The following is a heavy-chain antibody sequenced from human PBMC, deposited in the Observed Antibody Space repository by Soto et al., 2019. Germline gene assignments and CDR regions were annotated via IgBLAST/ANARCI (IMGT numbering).Heavy chain of an antibody. D-gene: IGHD3-22*01. V-gene: IGHV1-2*02. CDR2: INPNSGGT. J-gene: IGHJ4*02. CDR3: ARDPNYYDSSGYYYS. Sequence: ASVKVSCKASGYTFTGYYMHWVRQTPGQGLEWMGWINPNSGGTNYAQKFQGRVTMTRDTSISTAYMELSRLRSDDTAVYYCARDPNYYDSSGYYYSWGQGTLVTVSS. CDR1: GYTFTGYY.